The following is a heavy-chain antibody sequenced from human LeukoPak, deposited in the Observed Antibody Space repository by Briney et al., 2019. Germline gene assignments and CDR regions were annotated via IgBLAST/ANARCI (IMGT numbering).Heavy chain of an antibody. CDR2: ISSSGSTI. CDR1: GFTFTTYS. CDR3: ARAGYCSGGSCHYYFDY. V-gene: IGHV3-48*04. D-gene: IGHD2-15*01. J-gene: IGHJ4*02. Sequence: GGSLRLSCEASGFTFTTYSMTWVRQAPGKGLEWVSYISSSGSTIYYADSVKGRFTISRDNAKNSLYLQMNSLRAEDTAVYYCARAGYCSGGSCHYYFDYWGQGTLVTVSS.